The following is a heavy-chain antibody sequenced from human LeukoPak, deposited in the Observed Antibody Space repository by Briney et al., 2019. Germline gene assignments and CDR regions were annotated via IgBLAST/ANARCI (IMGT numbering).Heavy chain of an antibody. D-gene: IGHD3-3*01. CDR2: IYFTGST. CDR1: GGSISSGSYY. CDR3: ARITYYDFWMDV. Sequence: MPSETLSLTCTVSGGSISSGSYYWSWIRQPAGKGLEWIGRIYFTGSTNYNPSLKSRVTLSVDTSKNQFSLKLSSVTAADTAVYYCARITYYDFWMDVWGKGTTVTVSS. J-gene: IGHJ6*04. V-gene: IGHV4-61*02.